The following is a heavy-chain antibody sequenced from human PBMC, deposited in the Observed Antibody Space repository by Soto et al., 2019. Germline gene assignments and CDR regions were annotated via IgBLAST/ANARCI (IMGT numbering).Heavy chain of an antibody. D-gene: IGHD6-13*01. J-gene: IGHJ4*02. V-gene: IGHV3-7*03. CDR3: ARDQSSSWYYCDY. CDR1: GFTFSSYW. CDR2: IKQDGSEK. Sequence: GGSLRLSCAASGFTFSSYWMSWVRQAPGKGLEWVANIKQDGSEKYYVDSVKGRFTISRDNAKNSLYLQMNSLRAEDPAVYYCARDQSSSWYYCDYWGQGTLVTVSS.